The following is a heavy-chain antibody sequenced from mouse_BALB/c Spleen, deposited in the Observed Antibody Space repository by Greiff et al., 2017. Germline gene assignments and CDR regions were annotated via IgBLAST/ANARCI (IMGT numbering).Heavy chain of an antibody. J-gene: IGHJ4*01. CDR1: GFTFSNYW. Sequence: EVKLQESGGGLVQPGGSMKLSCVASGFTFSNYWMNWVRQSPEKGLEWVAEIRLKSNNYATHYAESVKGRFTISRDDSKSSVYLQMNNLRAEDTGIYYCTRHYYGYRYAMDYWGQGTSVTVSS. V-gene: IGHV6-6*02. CDR3: TRHYYGYRYAMDY. D-gene: IGHD1-2*01. CDR2: IRLKSNNYAT.